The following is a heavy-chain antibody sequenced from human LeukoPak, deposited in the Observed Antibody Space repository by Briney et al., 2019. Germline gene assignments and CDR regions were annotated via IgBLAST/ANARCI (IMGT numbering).Heavy chain of an antibody. CDR3: AGQDIVVVATATRAFDI. Sequence: GDSLKISCKGSGYSFTSYWIGWVRQLPGKGLEWMGIIYPGDSDTRYSPSFQGQVTISADKSISTAYLQWNNLKASDTAMYYCAGQDIVVVATATRAFDIWGQGTMVTVSS. CDR1: GYSFTSYW. V-gene: IGHV5-51*01. J-gene: IGHJ3*02. D-gene: IGHD2-15*01. CDR2: IYPGDSDT.